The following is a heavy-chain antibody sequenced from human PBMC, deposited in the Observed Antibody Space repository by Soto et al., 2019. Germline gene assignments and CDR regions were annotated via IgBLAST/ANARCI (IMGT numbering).Heavy chain of an antibody. D-gene: IGHD3-3*01. Sequence: DVQLVESGGGLVQPGRSLRLSCAASGFTFDDYAMHWVRQAPGKGLEWVSGISWNSNSIGYADSVKGRFTISRDNAKNSLYLQMNSLRAEDTALYYCAKTSGYYNYYYGMDVWGQGTTVTVSS. V-gene: IGHV3-9*01. CDR3: AKTSGYYNYYYGMDV. CDR1: GFTFDDYA. CDR2: ISWNSNSI. J-gene: IGHJ6*02.